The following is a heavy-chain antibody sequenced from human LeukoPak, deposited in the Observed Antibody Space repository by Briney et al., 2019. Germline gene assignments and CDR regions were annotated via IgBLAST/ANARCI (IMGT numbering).Heavy chain of an antibody. CDR1: GFTFGDYD. Sequence: GGSLRLSCAASGFTFGDYDMHWVRQAPGKGLEWVSGISWNSGSIGYADSVKGRFTISRDNSKNTLYLQMNSLRAEDTAVYYCAKLGGPFDYWGQGTLVTVS. CDR3: AKLGGPFDY. CDR2: ISWNSGSI. D-gene: IGHD3-16*01. V-gene: IGHV3-9*01. J-gene: IGHJ4*02.